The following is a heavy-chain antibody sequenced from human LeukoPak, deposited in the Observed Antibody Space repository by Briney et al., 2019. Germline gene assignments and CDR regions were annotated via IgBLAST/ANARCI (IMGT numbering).Heavy chain of an antibody. CDR3: ARGVGSSSSHWFDP. CDR1: GYTFTSYD. J-gene: IGHJ5*02. V-gene: IGHV1-8*01. Sequence: ASVKVSCKASGYTFTSYDINWVRQATGQGLEWMGWMNPNSGNTGYAQKFQGRVTMTRDTSISTAYMELSSLRSEDTAVYYCARGVGSSSSHWFDPWGQGTLVTVSS. CDR2: MNPNSGNT. D-gene: IGHD6-6*01.